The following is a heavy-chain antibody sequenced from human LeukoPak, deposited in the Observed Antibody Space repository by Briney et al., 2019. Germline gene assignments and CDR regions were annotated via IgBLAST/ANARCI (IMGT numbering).Heavy chain of an antibody. Sequence: SETLSLTCTVSGGSISSYCWSWIRQPPGKGLEWIGYIYYSGSTNYNPSLKSRVTISVDTSKNQFSLKLSSVTAADTAVYYCARGDCSGGSCYDFDYWGQGTLVTVSS. CDR2: IYYSGST. V-gene: IGHV4-59*01. CDR3: ARGDCSGGSCYDFDY. J-gene: IGHJ4*02. D-gene: IGHD2-15*01. CDR1: GGSISSYC.